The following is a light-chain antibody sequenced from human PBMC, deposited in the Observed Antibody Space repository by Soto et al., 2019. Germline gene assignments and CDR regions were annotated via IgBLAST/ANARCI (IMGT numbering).Light chain of an antibody. Sequence: QSVLTQPPSVSAAPGQKVTISCSGSSSNIGNNYVSWYQQLPGTAPKLLIYDSNKRPSGIPDRFSGSKSGTSATLDITGLQTGDEADYYCATWDSSLTGEVFGGGTNLTVL. V-gene: IGLV1-51*01. CDR1: SSNIGNNY. J-gene: IGLJ2*01. CDR2: DSN. CDR3: ATWDSSLTGEV.